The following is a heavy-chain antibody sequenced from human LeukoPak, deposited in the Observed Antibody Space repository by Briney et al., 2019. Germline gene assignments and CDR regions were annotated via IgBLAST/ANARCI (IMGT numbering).Heavy chain of an antibody. CDR3: AKSGGFDNSYYFDY. V-gene: IGHV3-21*04. Sequence: GGSLRLSCAASGFTFSSYSMNWVRQAPGKGLEWVSSISSSSYIYYADSVKGRFTISRDNAKNSLYLQMNSLRAEDTAVYYCAKSGGFDNSYYFDYWGQGTLVTASS. CDR1: GFTFSSYS. CDR2: ISSSSYI. D-gene: IGHD5-12*01. J-gene: IGHJ4*02.